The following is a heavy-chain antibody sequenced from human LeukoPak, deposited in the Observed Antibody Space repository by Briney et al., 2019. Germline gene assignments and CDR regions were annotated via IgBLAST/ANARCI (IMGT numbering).Heavy chain of an antibody. J-gene: IGHJ6*02. CDR3: ARDYRQLSLPDYYYYGMDV. V-gene: IGHV1-18*01. D-gene: IGHD5-18*01. Sequence: GESLKISCKGSGYSLTSYGISWVRQAPGQGLEWMGWISAYNGNTNYAQKLQGRVTMTTDTSTSTAYMELRSLRSDDTAVYYCARDYRQLSLPDYYYYGMDVWGQGTTVTVSS. CDR1: GYSLTSYG. CDR2: ISAYNGNT.